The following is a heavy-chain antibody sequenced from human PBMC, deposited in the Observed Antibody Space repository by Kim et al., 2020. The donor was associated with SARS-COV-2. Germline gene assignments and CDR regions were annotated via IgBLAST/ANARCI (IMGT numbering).Heavy chain of an antibody. CDR2: K. J-gene: IGHJ4*02. V-gene: IGHV3-30*02. CDR3: AKEGLSGSYDY. D-gene: IGHD1-26*01. Sequence: KSHADSVKGRFTISRDNSKNTLYLQMNSLRAEDTAVYYCAKEGLSGSYDYWGQGTLVTVSS.